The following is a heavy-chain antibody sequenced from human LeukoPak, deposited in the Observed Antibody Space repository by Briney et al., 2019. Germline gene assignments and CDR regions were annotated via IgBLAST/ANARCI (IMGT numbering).Heavy chain of an antibody. Sequence: SETLSLTCIVSGGSISSSGYYWGWIRQPPGKGLEWIGSIYYSGSTYYNPSLKSRATISVDTPKNQFFLKLSSVTATDTAVYYCARSRGIAAAGRFDPWGQGTLVTVSS. CDR3: ARSRGIAAAGRFDP. D-gene: IGHD6-13*01. CDR2: IYYSGST. CDR1: GGSISSSGYY. J-gene: IGHJ5*02. V-gene: IGHV4-39*01.